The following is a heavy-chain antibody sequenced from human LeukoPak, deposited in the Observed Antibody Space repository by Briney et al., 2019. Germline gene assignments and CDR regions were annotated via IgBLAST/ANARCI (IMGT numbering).Heavy chain of an antibody. J-gene: IGHJ4*02. V-gene: IGHV3-7*04. CDR1: GFTFSSYW. D-gene: IGHD2-15*01. CDR3: ARGNPGYCSGGSCYTEDIPFDY. Sequence: GGSLRLSCAASGFTFSSYWMSWVRQAPGKGLEWVANIKQDGSEKYYVDSVKGRFTISRDNAKNSLYLQMNSLRAEDTAVYYCARGNPGYCSGGSCYTEDIPFDYWGQGTLVTVSS. CDR2: IKQDGSEK.